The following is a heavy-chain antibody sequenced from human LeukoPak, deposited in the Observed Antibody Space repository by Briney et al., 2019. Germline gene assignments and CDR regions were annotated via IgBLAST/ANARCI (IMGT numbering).Heavy chain of an antibody. CDR3: ARGLWTSWGMAARPSSAEVDP. D-gene: IGHD6-6*01. J-gene: IGHJ5*02. V-gene: IGHV4-34*01. CDR1: GGSLSGYY. CDR2: INHSGST. Sequence: SETLSLTCAVYGGSLSGYYWSWIRQPPGKGLEWIGEINHSGSTNYNPSLKSRVTISVDTSKNQFSLKLSSVTAADTAVYYCARGLWTSWGMAARPSSAEVDPWGQGTLVTVSS.